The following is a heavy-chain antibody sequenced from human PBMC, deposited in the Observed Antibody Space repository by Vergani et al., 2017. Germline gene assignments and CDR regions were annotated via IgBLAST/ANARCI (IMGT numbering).Heavy chain of an antibody. D-gene: IGHD4-23*01. J-gene: IGHJ4*02. CDR1: GGSISSYY. Sequence: QVQLQESGPGLVKPPGTLSLTCTVSGGSISSYYWSWIRQPPGKGLEWIGYIYYSGSTNYNPSLKSRVTISVDTSKNQFSLKLSSVTAADTAVYYCARDRGGLGYFDYWGQGTLVTVSS. V-gene: IGHV4-59*01. CDR3: ARDRGGLGYFDY. CDR2: IYYSGST.